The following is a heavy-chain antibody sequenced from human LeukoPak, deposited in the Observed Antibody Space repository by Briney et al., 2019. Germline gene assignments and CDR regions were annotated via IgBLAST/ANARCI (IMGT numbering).Heavy chain of an antibody. Sequence: GGSLRLSRAASGFTFSSYAMTWVRQAPGKGLECVSAISGSGGSTYYADSVKGRFSISRDSSKNTLYLQMNSLRAEDTAVYYCAKAPPDSYYYYYGMDVWGQGTTVTVSS. CDR2: ISGSGGST. J-gene: IGHJ6*02. V-gene: IGHV3-23*01. CDR1: GFTFSSYA. CDR3: AKAPPDSYYYYYGMDV. D-gene: IGHD5-18*01.